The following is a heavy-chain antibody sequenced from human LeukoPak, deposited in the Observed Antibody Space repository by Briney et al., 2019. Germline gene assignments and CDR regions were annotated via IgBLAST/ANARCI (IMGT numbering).Heavy chain of an antibody. J-gene: IGHJ4*02. Sequence: PGGSLRLSCAASGFTFSSYSMNWVRQAPGKGLEWVSSIGSSSSYIYYADSVKGRFTISRDNAKNSLYLQMNSLRAEDTAVYYCARESDSSGYYCIDYWGQGTLVTVSS. CDR2: IGSSSSYI. CDR1: GFTFSSYS. V-gene: IGHV3-21*01. CDR3: ARESDSSGYYCIDY. D-gene: IGHD3-22*01.